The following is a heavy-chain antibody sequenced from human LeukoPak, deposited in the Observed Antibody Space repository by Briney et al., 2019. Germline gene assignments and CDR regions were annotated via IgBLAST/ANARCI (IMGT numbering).Heavy chain of an antibody. Sequence: GGSLRLSCAASGFTFSSYGMHWVRQAPGKGLEWVAVISYDGSNKYYADSVKGRFTISRDNSKNTLYLQMNSLRAEDTAVYYCAREVRGGSGFDYWGQGTLVTVSS. CDR2: ISYDGSNK. V-gene: IGHV3-30*03. CDR3: AREVRGGSGFDY. D-gene: IGHD3-16*01. CDR1: GFTFSSYG. J-gene: IGHJ4*02.